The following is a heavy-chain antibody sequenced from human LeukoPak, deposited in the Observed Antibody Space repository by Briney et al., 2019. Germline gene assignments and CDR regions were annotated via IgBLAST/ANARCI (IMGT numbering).Heavy chain of an antibody. CDR1: GFTFSSYE. CDR2: ISSSGSTI. V-gene: IGHV3-48*03. Sequence: GGSLRLSCAASGFTFSSYEMNWVRQAPGKGLEWVSYISSSGSTIYYADSVKGRFTISRDNAKNSLYLQMNSLRAEDTAVYYCARVFPRGYSGYLTDYWGQGNLVTVSS. CDR3: ARVFPRGYSGYLTDY. J-gene: IGHJ4*02. D-gene: IGHD5-12*01.